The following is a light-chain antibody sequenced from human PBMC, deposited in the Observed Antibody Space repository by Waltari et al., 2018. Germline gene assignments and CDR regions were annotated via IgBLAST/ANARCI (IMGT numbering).Light chain of an antibody. V-gene: IGKV4-1*01. J-gene: IGKJ2*01. CDR2: WAS. CDR1: QSLVFSDGNNY. CDR3: QQYYSPPYT. Sequence: DIVMTQSPLSLPVTPGEPASISCRSSQSLVFSDGNNYLDWYQQKPGQSPKLLIYWASTRESGVPDRFSGSGSGTDFTLTISSLQAEDVAVYYCQQYYSPPYTFGQGTKLEIK.